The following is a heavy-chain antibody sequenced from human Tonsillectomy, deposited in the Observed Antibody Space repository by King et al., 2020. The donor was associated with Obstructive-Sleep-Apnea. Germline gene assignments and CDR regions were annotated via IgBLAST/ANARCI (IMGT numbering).Heavy chain of an antibody. Sequence: QLQESGPGLVKPSETLSLTCTVSGGSISSNRYYWGWIRQPPGKGLEWIGNIYYGGNTYYNPSLKSRVTMSVDTSKNQFSLKLSSVTSADTAVYYCARDGVGAVNFDCWGLGTLVTVSS. CDR1: GGSISSNRYY. CDR2: IYYGGNT. CDR3: ARDGVGAVNFDC. J-gene: IGHJ4*02. D-gene: IGHD1-26*01. V-gene: IGHV4-39*07.